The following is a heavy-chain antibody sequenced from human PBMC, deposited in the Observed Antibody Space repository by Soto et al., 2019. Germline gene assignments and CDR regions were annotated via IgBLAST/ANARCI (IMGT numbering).Heavy chain of an antibody. D-gene: IGHD3-3*01. CDR1: GFIFEYYG. CDR2: INWSGEST. CDR3: ARNRSGGGYYFDY. J-gene: IGHJ4*01. V-gene: IGHV3-20*04. Sequence: DVQLVESGGGVVRPGGSLRLSCVGSGFIFEYYGLNWVRQSPGKGLEWLSFINWSGESTVYGDSVRGRFTISRDNAKNSLYLQMNSLRAEDTAVYYCARNRSGGGYYFDYWCHGSLVTVSS.